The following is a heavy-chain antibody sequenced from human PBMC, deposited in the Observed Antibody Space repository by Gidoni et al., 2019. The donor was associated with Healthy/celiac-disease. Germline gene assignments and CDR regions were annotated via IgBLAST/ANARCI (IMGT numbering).Heavy chain of an antibody. Sequence: VQLVQSGAAVKKPGASVKVSCKVSGYTLTELSMHWVRQAPGKGLEWMGGFDPEDGETIYAQKFQGRVTMTEETSTDTAYMELSSLRSEDTAVYYCAKDQMVNWGQGTLVTVSS. J-gene: IGHJ4*02. CDR3: AKDQMVN. V-gene: IGHV1-24*01. CDR1: GYTLTELS. CDR2: FDPEDGET. D-gene: IGHD5-18*01.